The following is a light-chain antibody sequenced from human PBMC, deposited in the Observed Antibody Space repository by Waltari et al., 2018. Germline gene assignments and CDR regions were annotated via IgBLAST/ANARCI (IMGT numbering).Light chain of an antibody. CDR1: SSDVGGYNY. J-gene: IGLJ1*01. CDR2: QVS. V-gene: IGLV2-14*01. Sequence: QSALTQPASVSGSPGQSITISCTGTSSDVGGYNYVSWYQLHPGKAPKLMIYQVSNRPSGVSNRCSGSKSGNTASLTISGLQAEDEADYCCSSYTSSSTLYVFGTGTKVTVL. CDR3: SSYTSSSTLYV.